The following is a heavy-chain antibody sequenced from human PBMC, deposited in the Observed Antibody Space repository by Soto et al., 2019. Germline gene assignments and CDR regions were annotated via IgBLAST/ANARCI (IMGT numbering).Heavy chain of an antibody. Sequence: GGSLRLSCAASGSTFSSYAMHWVRQAPGKGLEWVAVISYDGSNKYYADSVKGRFTISRDNSKNTLYLQMNSLRAEDTAVYYCARDPGDYDILTGTHFDYWGQGTLVTVSS. D-gene: IGHD3-9*01. V-gene: IGHV3-30-3*01. CDR1: GSTFSSYA. CDR3: ARDPGDYDILTGTHFDY. CDR2: ISYDGSNK. J-gene: IGHJ4*02.